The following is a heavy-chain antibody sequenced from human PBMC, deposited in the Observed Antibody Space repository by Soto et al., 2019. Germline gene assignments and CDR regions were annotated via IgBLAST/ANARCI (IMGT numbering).Heavy chain of an antibody. CDR2: ISSSSSTI. CDR1: GFTFSSYS. Sequence: EVQLVESGGGLVQPGGSLRRSCAASGFTFSSYSMNWVRQAPGKGLEWVSYISSSSSTIYYADSVTGRFTISRDNAKNSLYLQMTSRRDEDTAVYYCARAQWLVGYWGQGTLVTVSS. V-gene: IGHV3-48*02. J-gene: IGHJ4*02. D-gene: IGHD6-19*01. CDR3: ARAQWLVGY.